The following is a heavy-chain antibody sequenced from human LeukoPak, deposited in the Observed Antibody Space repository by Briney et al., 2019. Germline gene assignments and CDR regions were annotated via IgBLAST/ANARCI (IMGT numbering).Heavy chain of an antibody. D-gene: IGHD3-22*01. CDR1: GFTFSSYA. CDR3: ARDYHDSSGSYGVDY. J-gene: IGHJ4*02. CDR2: ISGSGGTT. V-gene: IGHV3-23*01. Sequence: QPGGSLRLSCAASGFTFSSYALGWVRQAPGKGLEWVSVISGSGGTTHYADSVKGRFTISRDNSKNTLYLQMNSLRAEDTAVYYCARDYHDSSGSYGVDYWGQGTLVTVSS.